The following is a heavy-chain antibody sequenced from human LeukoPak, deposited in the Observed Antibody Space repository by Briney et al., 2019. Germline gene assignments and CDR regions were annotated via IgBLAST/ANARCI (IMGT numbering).Heavy chain of an antibody. V-gene: IGHV3-30-3*01. CDR2: ISYDGSNT. CDR1: GFIFSNYV. CDR3: ARSTGIKNYYGMDV. J-gene: IGHJ6*02. Sequence: GGSLTLSCAASGFIFSNYVIHWVRQAPGKGVEWLAVISYDGSNTYYAESVKGRFTIARDNSKNTLYLQMNSLRAEDTAVYYCARSTGIKNYYGMDVWGQGTTVTVSS. D-gene: IGHD6-13*01.